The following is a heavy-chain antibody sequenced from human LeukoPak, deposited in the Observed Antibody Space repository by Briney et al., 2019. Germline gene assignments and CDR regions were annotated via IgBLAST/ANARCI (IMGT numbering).Heavy chain of an antibody. J-gene: IGHJ1*01. CDR2: IIPIFGTA. V-gene: IGHV1-69*13. Sequence: SVKVSRKASGGTFSSYAISWVRQAPGQGLEWMGGIIPIFGTANYAQKFQGRVTITADESTSTAYMELSSLRSEDTAVYYCASPPGCGGDCYSGYFQHWGQGTLVTVSS. D-gene: IGHD2-21*02. CDR1: GGTFSSYA. CDR3: ASPPGCGGDCYSGYFQH.